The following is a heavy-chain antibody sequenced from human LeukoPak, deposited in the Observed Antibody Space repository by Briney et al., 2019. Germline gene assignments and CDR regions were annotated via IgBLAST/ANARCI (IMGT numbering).Heavy chain of an antibody. V-gene: IGHV3-23*05. J-gene: IGHJ4*02. CDR3: VGDFDY. CDR2: VNNNNNP. Sequence: GGSLRLSCAASGFSLSYYAMSWVRQAPGKGLEWVASVNNNNNPYYADSVRGRFTISRDNSKNTLYLQMNSLRAEDTAVYYCVGDFDYWGQGTLVTVSS. CDR1: GFSLSYYA.